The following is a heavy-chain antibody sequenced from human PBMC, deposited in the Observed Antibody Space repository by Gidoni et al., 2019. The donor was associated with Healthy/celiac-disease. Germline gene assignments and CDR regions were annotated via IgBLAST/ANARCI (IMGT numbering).Heavy chain of an antibody. V-gene: IGHV4-34*01. CDR2: INHSGST. CDR3: ARCVQGYYFDY. CDR1: GGSFSGSY. Sequence: QVQLQQWGAGLLKPSETLSLTCAVHGGSFSGSYWSWIRPPPGKGLEWIGEINHSGSTNYTPSLKSRVTISVDTSKNQFSLKLSSVTAADTAVYYCARCVQGYYFDYWGQGTLVTVSS. J-gene: IGHJ4*02. D-gene: IGHD4-17*01.